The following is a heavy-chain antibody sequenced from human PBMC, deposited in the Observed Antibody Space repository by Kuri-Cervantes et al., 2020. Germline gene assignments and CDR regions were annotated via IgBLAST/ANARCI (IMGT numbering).Heavy chain of an antibody. CDR2: ITSSGGNS. CDR1: AFTFSTSA. Sequence: GESLKISCVASAFTFSTSAMSWVRQAPGRGLEWVSAITSSGGNSYYADSVKGRFTISRDNSKNTLYLQMNSLRAEDTAVYYCARDVNFDYWGQGTLVTVSS. J-gene: IGHJ4*02. V-gene: IGHV3-23*01. CDR3: ARDVNFDY.